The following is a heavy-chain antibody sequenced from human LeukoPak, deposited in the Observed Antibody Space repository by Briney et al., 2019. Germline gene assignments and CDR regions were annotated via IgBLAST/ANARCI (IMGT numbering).Heavy chain of an antibody. D-gene: IGHD3-10*01. Sequence: GSVKVSCKASGYSFTAFYIHWVRQAPGQGLEWMGWIHPRSGDTRYAQKFQGRVTMARDTSISTVYMDLSSLGSDDTAVYYCARDGEYGTGSYYRGSFDYWGQGILVTVSS. J-gene: IGHJ4*02. CDR3: ARDGEYGTGSYYRGSFDY. CDR2: IHPRSGDT. CDR1: GYSFTAFY. V-gene: IGHV1-2*02.